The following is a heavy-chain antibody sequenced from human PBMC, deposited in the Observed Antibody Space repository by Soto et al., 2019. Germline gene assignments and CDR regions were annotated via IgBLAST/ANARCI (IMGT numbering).Heavy chain of an antibody. D-gene: IGHD2-15*01. J-gene: IGHJ4*02. Sequence: QLVESGGGLVKPGGSLRLSCAASGFTFTNAWMSWFRQATGKGLEWVARIKSKINGGTIDYAAPVKGRFTISRDASKDTLYLEMNSLKLEDTAVYYCPTRAFIVVVAMAFDYWGQGALVTVSS. CDR3: PTRAFIVVVAMAFDY. V-gene: IGHV3-15*01. CDR2: IKSKINGGTI. CDR1: GFTFTNAW.